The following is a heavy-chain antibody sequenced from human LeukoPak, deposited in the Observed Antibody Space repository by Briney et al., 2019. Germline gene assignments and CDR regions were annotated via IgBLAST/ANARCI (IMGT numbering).Heavy chain of an antibody. J-gene: IGHJ4*02. V-gene: IGHV1-69*13. Sequence: SVKVSCKASGGTFSSYAISWVRQAPGQGLEWMGGIIPIFGTANYAQKFQGGVTITADESTSTAYMELSSLRSEDTAVYYCARTGTMVQGVMYYFDYWGQGTLVTVSS. CDR1: GGTFSSYA. CDR2: IIPIFGTA. D-gene: IGHD3-10*01. CDR3: ARTGTMVQGVMYYFDY.